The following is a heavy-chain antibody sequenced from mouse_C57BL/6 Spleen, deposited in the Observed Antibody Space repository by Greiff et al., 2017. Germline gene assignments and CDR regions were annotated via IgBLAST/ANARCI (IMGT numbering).Heavy chain of an antibody. Sequence: QVQLKQSGAELAKPGASVKLSCKASGYTFTSYWMHWVKQRPGQGLEWIGYINPSSGYTKYNQKFKDKATLTADKSSSTAYMQLSSLTYEDSAVYYCAFYDYDDYYAMDYWGQGTSATVSS. D-gene: IGHD2-4*01. CDR2: INPSSGYT. J-gene: IGHJ4*01. CDR3: AFYDYDDYYAMDY. CDR1: GYTFTSYW. V-gene: IGHV1-7*01.